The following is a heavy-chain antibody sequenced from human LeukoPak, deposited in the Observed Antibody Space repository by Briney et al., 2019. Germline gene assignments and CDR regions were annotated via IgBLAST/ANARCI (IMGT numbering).Heavy chain of an antibody. CDR1: GGSISSGGYY. V-gene: IGHV4-30-2*01. CDR2: IYHSGST. Sequence: PSETLSLTCTVPGGSISSGGYYWSWIRQPPGKGLEWIGYIYHSGSTYYNPSLKSRVTISVDRSKNQFSLKLSSVTAADTAVYYCARAIPEYSSSSAGVDYWGQGTLVTVSS. CDR3: ARAIPEYSSSSAGVDY. D-gene: IGHD6-6*01. J-gene: IGHJ4*02.